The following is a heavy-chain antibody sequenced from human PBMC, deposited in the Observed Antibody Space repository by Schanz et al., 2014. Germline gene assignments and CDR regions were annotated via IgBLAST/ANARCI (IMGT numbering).Heavy chain of an antibody. V-gene: IGHV1-18*01. D-gene: IGHD1-26*01. Sequence: QILLVQPGPEVKKPGASVTVSCKASGYDFHIYAYSWVRQAPGQRPEWIGWISGYTGDTKYAQKFQHRVNMTTDRTTSTVYMELRSLRFDDTAVYFCARDNGRIPAANSFDYWGQGTRVTVS. J-gene: IGHJ4*02. CDR1: GYDFHIYA. CDR2: ISGYTGDT. CDR3: ARDNGRIPAANSFDY.